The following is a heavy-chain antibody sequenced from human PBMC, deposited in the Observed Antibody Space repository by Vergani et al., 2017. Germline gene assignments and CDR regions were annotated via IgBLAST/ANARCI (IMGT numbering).Heavy chain of an antibody. D-gene: IGHD6-19*01. V-gene: IGHV4-39*01. Sequence: QLQLQESGPGLVKPSATLSLTCSVSGASIRSSNYWGWIRQPPGKGLEWIASIYYSGSTYYNPSLKSRVTISVDTSKNQFSLKLSSVTAADTAVYFCARHSTVEWLVKLGWIDPWGQGILVTVSS. CDR2: IYYSGST. CDR3: ARHSTVEWLVKLGWIDP. J-gene: IGHJ5*02. CDR1: GASIRSSNY.